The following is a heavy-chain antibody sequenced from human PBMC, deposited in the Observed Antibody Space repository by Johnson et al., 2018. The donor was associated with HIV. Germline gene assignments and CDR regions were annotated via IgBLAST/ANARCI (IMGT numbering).Heavy chain of an antibody. CDR2: IRYDGSNK. J-gene: IGHJ3*02. V-gene: IGHV3-30*02. Sequence: QVQLVESGGGVVRPGGSLRLSCAASGFTFSSYGMHWVRQAPGKGLEWVAFIRYDGSNKYYVASVKGRFTISRDNAKNSLYLQMNSLRAEDTALYYCARGVKQQLSVVDAFDIWGQGTMVTVSS. D-gene: IGHD6-13*01. CDR3: ARGVKQQLSVVDAFDI. CDR1: GFTFSSYG.